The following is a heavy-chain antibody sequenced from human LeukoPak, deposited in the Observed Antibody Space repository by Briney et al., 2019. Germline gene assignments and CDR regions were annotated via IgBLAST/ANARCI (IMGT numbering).Heavy chain of an antibody. J-gene: IGHJ4*02. Sequence: ASVKVSCKASGSTFTSYDINWVRQATGQGREWMGWMNPDSGNTGYAQKFQGRVTMTRNTSISTAYMELSSLRSEDTAVYYCARAKRLGGNYYFDYWGQGTLVAVSS. D-gene: IGHD3-16*01. CDR3: ARAKRLGGNYYFDY. CDR1: GSTFTSYD. CDR2: MNPDSGNT. V-gene: IGHV1-8*01.